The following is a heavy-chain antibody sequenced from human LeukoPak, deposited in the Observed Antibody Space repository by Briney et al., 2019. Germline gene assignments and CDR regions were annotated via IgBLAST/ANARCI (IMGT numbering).Heavy chain of an antibody. CDR3: AKVPVFSLTISEVVTDDAFDI. CDR2: ISGSGGDT. J-gene: IGHJ3*02. D-gene: IGHD3-3*01. V-gene: IGHV3-23*01. CDR1: GFTFSSYA. Sequence: PGGSLRLSCAASGFTFSSYAMSGLRQAPGKGLEWVSAISGSGGDTYYADSVKGRFTISRDNSKNTLYLQMNSLRAEDTAVYYCAKVPVFSLTISEVVTDDAFDIWGQGTIVTVSS.